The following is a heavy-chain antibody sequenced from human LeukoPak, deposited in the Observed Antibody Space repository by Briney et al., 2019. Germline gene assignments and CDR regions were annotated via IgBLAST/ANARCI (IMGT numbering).Heavy chain of an antibody. V-gene: IGHV3-48*02. CDR3: ARGIQLWSYYYYGVDV. D-gene: IGHD5-18*01. CDR2: ISSSSDI. J-gene: IGHJ6*02. CDR1: GFTFSTYR. Sequence: TGGSLRLSCAASGFTFSTYRMTWVRQAPGKGLEWVSYISSSSDIYYADSVKGRFTISRDNAKNSLYLQMNSLRDEDTAVYFCARGIQLWSYYYYGVDVWGQGTTVTVSS.